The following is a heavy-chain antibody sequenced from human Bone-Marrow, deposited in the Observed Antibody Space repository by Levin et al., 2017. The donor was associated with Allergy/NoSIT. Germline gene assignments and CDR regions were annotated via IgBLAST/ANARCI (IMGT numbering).Heavy chain of an antibody. CDR1: GGSISSNSYY. Sequence: SETLSLTCTLSGGSISSNSYYWGWIRQPPGTGLEWIGSIYYSGTTYYNPSLKSRVTMSVDTSKNQFSLKLSSVTAADTAVYYCARHIKLLLRTLNWFDSWGQGTLVTVSS. CDR3: ARHIKLLLRTLNWFDS. V-gene: IGHV4-39*01. J-gene: IGHJ5*01. CDR2: IYYSGTT. D-gene: IGHD2-21*01.